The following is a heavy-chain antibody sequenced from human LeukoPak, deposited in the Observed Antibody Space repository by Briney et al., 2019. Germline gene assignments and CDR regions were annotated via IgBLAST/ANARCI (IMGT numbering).Heavy chain of an antibody. J-gene: IGHJ4*02. Sequence: GGSLRLSCAASGFTFSSYSMNWVRQAPGKGLEWVSYISSSSSTIYYADSVKGRFTISRDNAKNSLYLQMNSLRAEDTAVYYCARVMEGYSSGWYFHWGQGTLVTVSS. V-gene: IGHV3-48*04. CDR2: ISSSSSTI. D-gene: IGHD6-19*01. CDR3: ARVMEGYSSGWYFH. CDR1: GFTFSSYS.